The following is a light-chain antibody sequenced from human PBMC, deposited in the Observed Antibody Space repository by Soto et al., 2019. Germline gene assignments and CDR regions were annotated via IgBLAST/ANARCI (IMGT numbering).Light chain of an antibody. Sequence: DIQMTQSPSSLSASVGDRVTITCQASQDIRRNLNWYQQKPGRAPKLLIYGASNLETGVPSRFSGSGYGTDFIFTISSLQPEDIGTYYCQHYDNLPPFTFGPGTKVGIK. V-gene: IGKV1-33*01. J-gene: IGKJ3*01. CDR1: QDIRRN. CDR2: GAS. CDR3: QHYDNLPPFT.